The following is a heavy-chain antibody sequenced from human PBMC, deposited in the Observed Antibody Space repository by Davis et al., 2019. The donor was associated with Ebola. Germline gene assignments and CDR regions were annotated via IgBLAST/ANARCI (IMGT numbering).Heavy chain of an antibody. CDR1: GFIFSHYS. J-gene: IGHJ3*02. Sequence: GESLKISCAASGFIFSHYSMTWVRQAPGKGLEWVSSISGSGDYKHYADSVRGRFTISRDNAKNSLYLQMNGLRVEDTAIYYCAKDTSNIWFDIWGQGTNVTVSS. D-gene: IGHD1-26*01. CDR2: ISGSGDYK. CDR3: AKDTSNIWFDI. V-gene: IGHV3-21*01.